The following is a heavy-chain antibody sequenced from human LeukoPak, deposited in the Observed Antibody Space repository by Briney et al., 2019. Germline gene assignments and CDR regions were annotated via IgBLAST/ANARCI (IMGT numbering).Heavy chain of an antibody. CDR2: INIDGSTI. Sequence: GGSLRPSCVPSGLTFSSYWMHWVRQAPGKGLVWVSRINIDGSTINYADSVKGRFTISRDNAKNTLYLQMNSLRAEDTAVYYCARAGQYRFDYWGQGTLVTVSS. J-gene: IGHJ4*02. CDR1: GLTFSSYW. D-gene: IGHD2-2*01. V-gene: IGHV3-74*01. CDR3: ARAGQYRFDY.